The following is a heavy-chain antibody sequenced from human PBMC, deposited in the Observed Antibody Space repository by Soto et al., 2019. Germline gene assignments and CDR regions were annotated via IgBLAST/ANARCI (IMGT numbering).Heavy chain of an antibody. Sequence: GGSLRLSCAASGFTFSDYYMSWIRQAPGKGLEWVSYISSSGSTKYYADSVKGRFTISRDNAKNSLYLQMNSLRAEDTAVYYCARASKVVAATKGYFDYWGQGTLVTVSS. D-gene: IGHD2-15*01. CDR2: ISSSGSTK. CDR3: ARASKVVAATKGYFDY. CDR1: GFTFSDYY. J-gene: IGHJ4*02. V-gene: IGHV3-11*01.